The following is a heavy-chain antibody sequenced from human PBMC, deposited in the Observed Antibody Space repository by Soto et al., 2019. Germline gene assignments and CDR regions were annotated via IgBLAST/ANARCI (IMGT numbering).Heavy chain of an antibody. CDR3: TRETVAGITGLDY. CDR1: GFNVGAFA. CDR2: ISVSDAFI. Sequence: EVQLLESGGDLVQPGGSLRLSCAASGFNVGAFAVNWVRQAPGKGLEWVSGISVSDAFIYYADSVRGLFSISRDASENTLYLQMNTLRVDDTALYYCTRETVAGITGLDYWGPGTLVTVSS. D-gene: IGHD1-20*01. V-gene: IGHV3-23*01. J-gene: IGHJ4*02.